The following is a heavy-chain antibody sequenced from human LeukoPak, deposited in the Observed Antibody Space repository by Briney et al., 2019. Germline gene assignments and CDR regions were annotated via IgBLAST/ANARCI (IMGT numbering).Heavy chain of an antibody. CDR2: INHSGST. J-gene: IGHJ5*02. Sequence: SETLSLTCAVYGGSFSGYYWSWIRQPPEKGLEWIGEINHSGSTNYNPSLKSRVTISVDTSKNQFSLKLSSVTAADTAVYYCARGSGPADPWGQGTLVTVSS. CDR1: GGSFSGYY. CDR3: ARGSGPADP. D-gene: IGHD1-14*01. V-gene: IGHV4-34*01.